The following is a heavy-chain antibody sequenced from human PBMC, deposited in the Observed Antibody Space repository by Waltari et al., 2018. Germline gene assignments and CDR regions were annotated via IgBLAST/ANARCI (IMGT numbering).Heavy chain of an antibody. CDR2: ISYDGTNK. CDR1: GFTFGRYA. D-gene: IGHD3-22*01. Sequence: QVQLVESGGGVVQPGTSLRLSCEASGFTFGRYATNWVRQAPGKGLEWVALISYDGTNKYYADSVKGRFTISGDNSRGTLYLHMNGLRPDDTAVYYCARDRYFYDKTVPRYWGQGTLVTVSS. CDR3: ARDRYFYDKTVPRY. V-gene: IGHV3-30*04. J-gene: IGHJ4*02.